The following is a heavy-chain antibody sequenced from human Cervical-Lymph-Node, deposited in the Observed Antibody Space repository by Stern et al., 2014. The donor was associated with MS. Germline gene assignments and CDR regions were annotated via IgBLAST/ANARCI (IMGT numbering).Heavy chain of an antibody. CDR2: INPSGGST. CDR3: ARSLAYCGGDCSLGYYYYGMDV. Sequence: VQLVESGAEVKKPGASVKVSCKASGYTFTSYYMHWVRQAPGQGLEWMGIINPSGGSTSYAQKFQGRVTMTRDTSTSTVYMELSSLRSEDTAVYYCARSLAYCGGDCSLGYYYYGMDVWGQGTTVTVSS. CDR1: GYTFTSYY. V-gene: IGHV1-46*03. D-gene: IGHD2-21*02. J-gene: IGHJ6*02.